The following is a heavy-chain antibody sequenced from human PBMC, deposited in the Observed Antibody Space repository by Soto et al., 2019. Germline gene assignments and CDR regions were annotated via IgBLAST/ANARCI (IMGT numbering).Heavy chain of an antibody. CDR2: ISGSGGST. Sequence: GGSLRLSCAASGFTFSSYAMSWVRQAPGKGLEWVSAISGSGGSTYYADSVKGRFTISRDNSKNTLYLQMNSLRAEDTAVYYCSIHYGSGSYYIKTYYYYYMDVWGNGTTVTVSS. CDR1: GFTFSSYA. CDR3: SIHYGSGSYYIKTYYYYYMDV. D-gene: IGHD3-10*01. J-gene: IGHJ6*03. V-gene: IGHV3-23*01.